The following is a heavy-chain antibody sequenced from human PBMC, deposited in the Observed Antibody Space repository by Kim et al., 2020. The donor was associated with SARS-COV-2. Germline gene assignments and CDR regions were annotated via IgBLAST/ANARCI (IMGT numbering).Heavy chain of an antibody. D-gene: IGHD6-13*01. CDR3: SRSFRSWYLLG. CDR2: IYSGGST. V-gene: IGHV3-53*01. Sequence: GGSLRLSCAASGFTVSSNYMSWVRQAPGKGLEWVSVIYSGGSTSYADSVKGRFTISRDNSKNTLYLQMNSLRAEDTAVYYFSRSFRSWYLLGWAQGTRV. CDR1: GFTVSSNY. J-gene: IGHJ4*02.